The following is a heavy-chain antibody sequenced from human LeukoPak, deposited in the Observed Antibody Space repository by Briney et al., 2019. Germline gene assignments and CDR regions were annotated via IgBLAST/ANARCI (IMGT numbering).Heavy chain of an antibody. J-gene: IGHJ3*02. D-gene: IGHD4-23*01. CDR1: GFTFSIYS. V-gene: IGHV3-48*01. CDR3: ARDKSWTYGGILGAFDM. CDR2: ISTSSSSI. Sequence: GGSLRLSCAASGFTFSIYSMNWVRQAPGKGLEWVSHISTSSSSIYYADSVKGRFTISRDNAKNSLYLQMNSLRAEDTAVYYCARDKSWTYGGILGAFDMWGRGTMVTVSS.